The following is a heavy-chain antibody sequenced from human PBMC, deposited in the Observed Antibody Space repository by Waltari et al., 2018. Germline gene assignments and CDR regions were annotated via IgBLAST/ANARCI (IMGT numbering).Heavy chain of an antibody. D-gene: IGHD3-3*01. CDR3: AKVTYYDFWSGYPEGGYFDY. CDR2: ISYDGSNK. Sequence: QVQLVESGGGVVQPGRSLRLSCAASGFTFSSYGMHWVRQAPGKGRGWVAVISYDGSNKYYADSVKGRFTISRDNSKNTLYLQMNSLRAEDTAVYYCAKVTYYDFWSGYPEGGYFDYWGQGTLVTVSS. CDR1: GFTFSSYG. V-gene: IGHV3-30*18. J-gene: IGHJ4*02.